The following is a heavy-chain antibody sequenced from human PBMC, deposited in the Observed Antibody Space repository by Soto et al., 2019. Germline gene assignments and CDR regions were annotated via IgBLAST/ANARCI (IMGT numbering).Heavy chain of an antibody. CDR3: VKKRSYDRSNYDHFDY. J-gene: IGHJ4*02. D-gene: IGHD3-22*01. CDR1: GFSFSTYP. V-gene: IGHV3-23*01. Sequence: PWGSLIISCAPSGFSFSTYPMSWVGQAPGKGLEWVTAISANGRGTSYADSVKGRFTILRDNSKNTLYLQMNSLRAEDTAVYFCVKKRSYDRSNYDHFDYWGKGTLVTVLL. CDR2: ISANGRGT.